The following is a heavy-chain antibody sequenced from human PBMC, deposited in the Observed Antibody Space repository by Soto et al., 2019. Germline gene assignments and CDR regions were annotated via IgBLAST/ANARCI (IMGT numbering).Heavy chain of an antibody. CDR3: ARHTKFSSASLRFDP. CDR1: GYSFTSYW. D-gene: IGHD3-10*01. J-gene: IGHJ5*01. Sequence: GESLKISCKGSGYSFTSYWISWVRQMPGKGLEWMGIIFPHDSDTRYSPSFQGQVTISVDKSISTAYLQWSSLKASDTAMYYCARHTKFSSASLRFDPWGQGTLVTVSS. CDR2: IFPHDSDT. V-gene: IGHV5-51*01.